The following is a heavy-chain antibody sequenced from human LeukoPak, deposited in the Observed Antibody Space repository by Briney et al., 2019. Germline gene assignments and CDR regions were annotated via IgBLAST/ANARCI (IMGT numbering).Heavy chain of an antibody. V-gene: IGHV3-30*18. CDR3: AKEGYYYDSSGYNYYYGMDV. CDR2: ISYDGSNK. J-gene: IGHJ6*02. CDR1: GFTSSSYG. Sequence: GRSLRLSCAASGFTSSSYGMHWVRQAPGKGLEWVAVISYDGSNKYYADSVKGRFTISRDNSKNTLYLQMNGLRAEDTAVYYCAKEGYYYDSSGYNYYYGMDVWGQGTTVTVSS. D-gene: IGHD3-22*01.